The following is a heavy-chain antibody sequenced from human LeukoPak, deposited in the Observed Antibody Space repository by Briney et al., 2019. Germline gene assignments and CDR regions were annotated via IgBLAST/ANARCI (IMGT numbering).Heavy chain of an antibody. CDR3: ATRDESRTDVVPPDY. CDR1: GVSISSGNW. Sequence: SGTLSHTCAVSGVSISSGNWWTWVRQPPGKGLEWIGETHRSGDTKYSPSLETRVTISTDRYNNHLSLNLHSVTAADTAVYYCATRDESRTDVVPPDYWGQGTLVTVSS. J-gene: IGHJ4*02. V-gene: IGHV4-4*02. D-gene: IGHD5-18*01. CDR2: THRSGDT.